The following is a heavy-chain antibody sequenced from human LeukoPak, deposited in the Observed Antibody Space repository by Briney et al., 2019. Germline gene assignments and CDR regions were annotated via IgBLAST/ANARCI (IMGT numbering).Heavy chain of an antibody. Sequence: GGSLGLSCAASGFTFSNYVMSWVRQAPGKGLEWVSGIGGSGGTTYYADSVKGRFTISRDNSKNTLYLQMNSLRAEDTAVYYCAKGPGGPGAFDYWGQGTLVTVSS. CDR2: IGGSGGTT. D-gene: IGHD3-10*01. CDR3: AKGPGGPGAFDY. J-gene: IGHJ4*02. V-gene: IGHV3-23*01. CDR1: GFTFSNYV.